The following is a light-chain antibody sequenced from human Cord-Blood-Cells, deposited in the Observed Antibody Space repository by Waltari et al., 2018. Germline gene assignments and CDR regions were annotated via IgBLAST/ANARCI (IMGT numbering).Light chain of an antibody. Sequence: EIVMTQSPATLSVSPGDRATLSCRASQSVSSTLAWYQQKPGQAPRLLIYGASTRATGIPARFSGSGSGTEFTLTISSLQSEDFAVYYCQQYNNWPPFTFGPGTKVDIK. J-gene: IGKJ3*01. CDR2: GAS. CDR1: QSVSST. V-gene: IGKV3-15*01. CDR3: QQYNNWPPFT.